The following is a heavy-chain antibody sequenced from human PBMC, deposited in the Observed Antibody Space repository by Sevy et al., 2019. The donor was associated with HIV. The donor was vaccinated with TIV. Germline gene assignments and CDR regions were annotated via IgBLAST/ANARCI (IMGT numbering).Heavy chain of an antibody. J-gene: IGHJ6*02. CDR3: ARDCNSNTCLWGLDV. D-gene: IGHD2-2*01. Sequence: GGSLRLSCAASGFTFSRYWMSWVRQAPGKGLEWVANIKVDGSEKYYVDSVKGRFTISRDNAKNSLYLQMNSLRAEDMAVYYCARDCNSNTCLWGLDVWGQGTTVTVSS. CDR2: IKVDGSEK. CDR1: GFTFSRYW. V-gene: IGHV3-7*03.